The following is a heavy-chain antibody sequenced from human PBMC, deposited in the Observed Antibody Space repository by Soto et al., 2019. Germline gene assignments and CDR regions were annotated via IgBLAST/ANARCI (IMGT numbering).Heavy chain of an antibody. CDR3: AKGAEAWLQGLRPLLYLDF. J-gene: IGHJ4*02. CDR2: ISGSGGST. CDR1: GFTFRTYA. D-gene: IGHD5-18*01. V-gene: IGHV3-23*01. Sequence: EVQLFESGGGLLQPGGSLRLYCAASGFTFRTYAMSWVRQAPGKGLEWVSGISGSGGSTYYADSVKGLFTISRDNSKNTLFRQMKSLRAEDTAVYYCAKGAEAWLQGLRPLLYLDFWGQRTLVTVSS.